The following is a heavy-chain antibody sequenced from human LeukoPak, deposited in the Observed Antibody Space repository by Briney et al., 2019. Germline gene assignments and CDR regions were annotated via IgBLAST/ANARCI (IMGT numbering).Heavy chain of an antibody. CDR3: YGANAEH. CDR2: INTDGRGT. Sequence: PGGSLRLSCAASGFTFSSYWMHWVRQAPGKGLVWVSGINTDGRGTSYADSVKGRFTISRDNAKNTLYLQMNSLRAEDTAVYYCYGANAEHWGQGTLVTVSS. V-gene: IGHV3-74*01. D-gene: IGHD4-23*01. CDR1: GFTFSSYW. J-gene: IGHJ1*01.